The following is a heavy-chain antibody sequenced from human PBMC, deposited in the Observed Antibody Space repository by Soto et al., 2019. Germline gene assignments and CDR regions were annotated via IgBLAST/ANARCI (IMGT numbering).Heavy chain of an antibody. CDR1: GFTISNNY. D-gene: IGHD2-15*01. Sequence: GGSLRLSCAASGFTISNNYMTWIRQPPGKGLEWVSVIYSAGSTYYADSVKGRFTISGDNSKSRLYLEMSSLRAEDTALYYCAKDALVGGGISAFDYWGQGILVTVSS. J-gene: IGHJ4*02. V-gene: IGHV3-53*01. CDR2: IYSAGST. CDR3: AKDALVGGGISAFDY.